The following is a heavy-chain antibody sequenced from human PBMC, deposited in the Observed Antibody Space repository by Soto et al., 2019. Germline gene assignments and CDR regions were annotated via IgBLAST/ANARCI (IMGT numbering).Heavy chain of an antibody. J-gene: IGHJ6*02. CDR2: ISATGSDM. CDR3: ARVAAAGKYYYYGMDV. CDR1: GFTFSSYT. D-gene: IGHD6-13*01. Sequence: GGSLRLSCADSGFTFSSYTMNWVRQAPGRGLEWVSSISATGSDMSYADSVKGRLTISRDNSKNTLYLQMNSLRAEDTAVYYCARVAAAGKYYYYGMDVWGQGTTVTVSS. V-gene: IGHV3-21*01.